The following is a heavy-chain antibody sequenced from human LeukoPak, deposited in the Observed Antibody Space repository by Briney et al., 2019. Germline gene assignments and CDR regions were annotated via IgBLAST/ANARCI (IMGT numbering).Heavy chain of an antibody. CDR3: ARQAVGATDAFDI. V-gene: IGHV4-34*01. J-gene: IGHJ3*02. D-gene: IGHD1-26*01. CDR2: INHSGST. Sequence: SETLSLTCAVYGGSFSGYYWSWIRQPPGKGLEWIGEINHSGSTNYNPSLKSRVTISVDTSKNQFSLKLSSVTAADTAVYYCARQAVGATDAFDIWGQGTMVTVSS. CDR1: GGSFSGYY.